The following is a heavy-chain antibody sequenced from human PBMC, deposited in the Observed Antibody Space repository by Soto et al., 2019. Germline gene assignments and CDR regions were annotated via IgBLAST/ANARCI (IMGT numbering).Heavy chain of an antibody. J-gene: IGHJ3*02. Sequence: SETLSLTCTVSGGSISSYYWSWIRQPPGKGLEWIGYIYYSGSTNYNPSLKSRVTISVDTSKNQFSLKLSSVTAADTAVYYCARVSVEGPRAEWLRVAFDIWGQGTMVTVSS. D-gene: IGHD5-12*01. CDR2: IYYSGST. V-gene: IGHV4-59*08. CDR1: GGSISSYY. CDR3: ARVSVEGPRAEWLRVAFDI.